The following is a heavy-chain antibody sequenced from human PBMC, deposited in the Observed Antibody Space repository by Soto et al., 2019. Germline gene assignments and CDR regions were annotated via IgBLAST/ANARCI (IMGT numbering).Heavy chain of an antibody. D-gene: IGHD3-22*01. V-gene: IGHV3-15*07. J-gene: IGHJ4*02. CDR1: GFTFSNAW. CDR2: IKSKTDGGTT. Sequence: GESLKISCAASGFTFSNAWMNWVRQAPGKGLEWVGRIKSKTDGGTTDYAAPVKGRFTISRDDSKNTLYLQMNSLKTEDTAVYYCTTDYLNYYDSSGYYETDYWGQGTLVTVSS. CDR3: TTDYLNYYDSSGYYETDY.